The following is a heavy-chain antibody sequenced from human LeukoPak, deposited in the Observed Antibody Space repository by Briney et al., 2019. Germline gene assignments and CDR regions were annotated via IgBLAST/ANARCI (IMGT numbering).Heavy chain of an antibody. CDR3: ARRLRFLEWTGAFDI. CDR2: ISANNPNT. D-gene: IGHD3-3*01. CDR1: GYTFTSFG. Sequence: GASVKVSCKASGYTFTSFGISWVRQAPGQGLEWMGWISANNPNTDYAPKFQGRVTMTTDTSTSTAYMELRSLRSDDTAVYYCARRLRFLEWTGAFDIWGQGTMVTVSS. V-gene: IGHV1-18*01. J-gene: IGHJ3*02.